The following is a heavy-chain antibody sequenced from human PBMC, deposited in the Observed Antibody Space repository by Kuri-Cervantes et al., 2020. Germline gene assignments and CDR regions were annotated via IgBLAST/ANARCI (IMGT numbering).Heavy chain of an antibody. CDR2: ISYDGSNK. V-gene: IGHV3-30-3*01. Sequence: GESLKISCAASGFTFSSYAMHWVRQAPGKGLEWVAVISYDGSNKYYADSVKGRFTISRDNSKNTLYLQMNSLRAEDTAVYYCARVDGIAVAGAGIDYWGQGTLVTVSS. CDR1: GFTFSSYA. J-gene: IGHJ4*02. D-gene: IGHD6-19*01. CDR3: ARVDGIAVAGAGIDY.